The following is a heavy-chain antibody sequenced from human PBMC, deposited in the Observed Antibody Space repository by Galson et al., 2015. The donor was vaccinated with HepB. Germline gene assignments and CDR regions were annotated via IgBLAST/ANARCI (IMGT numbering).Heavy chain of an antibody. CDR3: ARGSPYYYGSGRTTNWFDP. V-gene: IGHV4-59*01. CDR2: IYYSGST. Sequence: SETLSLTCTVSGGSISSYYWSWIRQPPGKGLEWIGYIYYSGSTNYNPSLKSRVTISVDTSKNQFSLKLSSVTAADTAVYYCARGSPYYYGSGRTTNWFDPWGQGTLVTVSS. J-gene: IGHJ5*02. D-gene: IGHD3-10*01. CDR1: GGSISSYY.